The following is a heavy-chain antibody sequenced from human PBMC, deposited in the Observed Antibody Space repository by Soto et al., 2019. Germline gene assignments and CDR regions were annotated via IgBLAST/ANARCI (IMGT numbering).Heavy chain of an antibody. CDR1: GFTFSSYS. CDR3: ARDALVRIYWYFDL. V-gene: IGHV3-48*01. D-gene: IGHD2-8*02. CDR2: ISSSSSNI. J-gene: IGHJ2*01. Sequence: EVQLVESGGGLVQPGGSLRLSCAASGFTFSSYSMNWVRQAPGKGLEWVSYISSSSSNIYYADSVKGRFTISRDNAKNSLYLQMNSLRAEDTAVYYCARDALVRIYWYFDLWGRGTLVTVSS.